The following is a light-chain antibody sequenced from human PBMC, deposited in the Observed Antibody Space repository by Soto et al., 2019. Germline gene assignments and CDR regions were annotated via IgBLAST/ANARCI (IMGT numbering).Light chain of an antibody. V-gene: IGLV1-40*01. CDR2: GNS. CDR3: QSYVSSLSGFLV. CDR1: SSNIGAGYD. Sequence: QSALTQPPSVSGAPGQRVTISCTGSSSNIGAGYDVHWYQQLPGTAPNLLIYGNSNRPSGVADRLSGSKSVTSASLAITGLEAEDEAGYYCQSYVSSLSGFLVFGAGTKLTVL. J-gene: IGLJ2*01.